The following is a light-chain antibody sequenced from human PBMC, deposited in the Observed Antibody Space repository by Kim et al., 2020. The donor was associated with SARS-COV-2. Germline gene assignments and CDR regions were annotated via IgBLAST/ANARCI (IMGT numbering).Light chain of an antibody. J-gene: IGKJ2*01. V-gene: IGKV3-15*01. Sequence: ETVMTQSPATLSMSPGDTATLSCRASQNVHSNLAWYQQKPGQAPRLLIYGASTRATDVPARFSGGGSDTEFTLTISSLQSEDFAVYYCQQYNDWHPYTFGQGTKVDIK. CDR1: QNVHSN. CDR3: QQYNDWHPYT. CDR2: GAS.